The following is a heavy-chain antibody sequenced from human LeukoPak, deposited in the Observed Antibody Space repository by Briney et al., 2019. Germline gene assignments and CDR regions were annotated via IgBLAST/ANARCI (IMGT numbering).Heavy chain of an antibody. Sequence: GGSLRLSCAASGFDFSSNWMHWVRHAPGQGLVWVSRIKGDGVSTNYADSVKGRFTISRDIAKNTLYLQMNSLRAEDTGVYYCAKDHYWSIDYWGRGTLVTVSS. D-gene: IGHD3-3*01. CDR2: IKGDGVST. J-gene: IGHJ4*02. CDR1: GFDFSSNW. CDR3: AKDHYWSIDY. V-gene: IGHV3-74*01.